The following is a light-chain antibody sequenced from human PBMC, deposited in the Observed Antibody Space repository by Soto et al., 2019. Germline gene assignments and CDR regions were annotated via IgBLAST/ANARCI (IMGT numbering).Light chain of an antibody. J-gene: IGLJ1*01. CDR1: SSDVGGYNY. Sequence: SVLTQPASVSGSPGQSITISCTGTSSDVGGYNYVSWYQQHPGKAPKLMIYDVSNRPSGVSNRFSGSKSDNTASLTISGLQAEDEADYYCSSYTSSTPYVFGTGTKVTVL. CDR2: DVS. V-gene: IGLV2-14*01. CDR3: SSYTSSTPYV.